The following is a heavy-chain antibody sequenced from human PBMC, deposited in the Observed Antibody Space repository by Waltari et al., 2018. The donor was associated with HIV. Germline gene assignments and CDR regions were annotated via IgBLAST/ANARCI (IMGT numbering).Heavy chain of an antibody. CDR2: LYRGGST. V-gene: IGHV3-53*01. J-gene: IGHJ4*02. Sequence: EVQLVESGGGVTQPGVTLILSCAASGFTFRGHSLSWVGPPPGKGLEWVSILYRGGSTYYTDSVKGRFTISRDNSKNTLYLQMNILRVEDTALYYCARGRWGSAGFEGFDYWGQGILVTVSS. CDR1: GFTFRGHS. CDR3: ARGRWGSAGFEGFDY. D-gene: IGHD3-16*01.